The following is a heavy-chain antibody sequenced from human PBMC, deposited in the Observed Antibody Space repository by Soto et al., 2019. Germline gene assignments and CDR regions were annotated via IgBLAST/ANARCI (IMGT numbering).Heavy chain of an antibody. CDR3: ARGIGGATTFLANWFDP. V-gene: IGHV4-34*01. CDR2: INHSGST. D-gene: IGHD5-12*01. Sequence: SETLSLTCAVYGGSFSGYYWSWIRQPPGKGLEWIGEINHSGSTNYNPSLKSRVTISVDTSKNQFSLKLSSVTAADTAVYYCARGIGGATTFLANWFDPWGQGTLVTSPQ. J-gene: IGHJ5*02. CDR1: GGSFSGYY.